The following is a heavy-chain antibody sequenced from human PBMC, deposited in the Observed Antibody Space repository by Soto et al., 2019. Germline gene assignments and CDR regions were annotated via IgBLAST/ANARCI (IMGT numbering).Heavy chain of an antibody. D-gene: IGHD3-10*01. CDR2: IYYSGST. CDR1: GGSISSGDYY. J-gene: IGHJ6*04. V-gene: IGHV4-30-4*01. Sequence: SETLSLTCTVSGGSISSGDYYWSWIRQPPGKGLEWIGYIYYSGSTYYNPSLKSRVTISVDTSKNQFSLKLSSVTAADTAVYYWARENPITQGVGRDVGGKGTTVTVPS. CDR3: ARENPITQGVGRDV.